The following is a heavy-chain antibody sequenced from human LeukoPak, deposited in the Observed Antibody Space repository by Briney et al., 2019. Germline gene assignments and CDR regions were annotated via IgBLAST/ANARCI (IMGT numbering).Heavy chain of an antibody. CDR3: ARKDSSWYSEYFQH. CDR2: IKQDGSEK. V-gene: IGHV3-7*01. CDR1: GFTFSSYW. J-gene: IGHJ1*01. Sequence: GGSLRLSCAASGFTFSSYWMSWVRQAPGKGLEWVANIKQDGSEKYYVDSVKGRFTISRDNARNSLYLQMNSLRAEDTAVYYCARKDSSWYSEYFQHWGQGTLVTVSS. D-gene: IGHD6-13*01.